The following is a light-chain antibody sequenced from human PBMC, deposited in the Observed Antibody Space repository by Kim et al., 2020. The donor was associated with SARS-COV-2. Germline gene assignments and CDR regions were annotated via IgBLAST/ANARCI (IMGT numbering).Light chain of an antibody. V-gene: IGKV1-39*01. J-gene: IGKJ2*01. CDR2: AAS. CDR1: QTINSY. CDR3: QQTYSTPYT. Sequence: DIQMTQSPSSLSASVGDRVTITCRASQTINSYLNWYQQKPGKAPKLLIYAASSLKSGVPASFSGSGSETDFTLTISSLQPEDFATYYCQQTYSTPYTFGQGTKLEI.